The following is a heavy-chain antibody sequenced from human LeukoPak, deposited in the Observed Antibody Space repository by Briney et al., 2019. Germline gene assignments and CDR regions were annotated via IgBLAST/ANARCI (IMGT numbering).Heavy chain of an antibody. CDR3: AREVGYYYGSGSYLGHYFDY. J-gene: IGHJ4*02. CDR1: GGSISSGGYY. CDR2: IYYSGST. V-gene: IGHV4-31*03. D-gene: IGHD3-10*01. Sequence: SETLSLTCTVSGGSISSGGYYWSWIRQHPGKGLEWIGYIYYSGSTYYNPSLKSRVTISVDRSKNQFSLKLSSVTAADTAVYYCAREVGYYYGSGSYLGHYFDYWGQGTLVTVSS.